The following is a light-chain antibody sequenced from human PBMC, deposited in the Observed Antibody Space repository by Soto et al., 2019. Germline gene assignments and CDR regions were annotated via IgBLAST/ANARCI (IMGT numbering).Light chain of an antibody. CDR1: QSVSNTY. J-gene: IGKJ3*01. V-gene: IGKV3-20*01. CDR3: QQYGSSPS. Sequence: EIVLTQSPGTLSLSPGERATLSCRASQSVSNTYLAWYQQKPGQAPRLLICGASSRATGIPDRFSGSGSGPDFTLTISRLEPEDFAVYYCQQYGSSPSFGPGTKVDIK. CDR2: GAS.